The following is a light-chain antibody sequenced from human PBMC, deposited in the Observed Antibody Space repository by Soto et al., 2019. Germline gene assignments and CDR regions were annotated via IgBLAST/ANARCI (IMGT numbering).Light chain of an antibody. CDR3: LRALETLLI. Sequence: IVMTQSPLSLPVTPGETVSISCRSSQSLPHTNGYYSLDWYFKKPGQSPQLLIYLGSNRAYGVPDRFSGSGSGIDFMLQMSRVEVEDVGIYYFLRALETLLILGPGTKVDIK. J-gene: IGKJ3*01. CDR2: LGS. CDR1: QSLPHTNGYYS. V-gene: IGKV2-28*01.